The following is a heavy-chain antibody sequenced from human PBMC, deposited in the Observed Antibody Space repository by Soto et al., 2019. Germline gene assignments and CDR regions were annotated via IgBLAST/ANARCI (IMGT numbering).Heavy chain of an antibody. J-gene: IGHJ4*02. CDR1: GFTLSNYA. D-gene: IGHD4-17*01. CDR2: ISDSGGST. Sequence: TGGSLRLSCAASGFTLSNYAMSWVRQAPGKGLEWVSDISDSGGSTYYADSVKGRFTISRDNSKNTLYLQMNSLRAEDTAVYYCATIPVYGDYGAGNDYRGQGTLVTVSS. V-gene: IGHV3-23*01. CDR3: ATIPVYGDYGAGNDY.